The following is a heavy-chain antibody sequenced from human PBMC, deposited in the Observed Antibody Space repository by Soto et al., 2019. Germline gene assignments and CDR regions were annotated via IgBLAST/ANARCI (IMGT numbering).Heavy chain of an antibody. V-gene: IGHV1-69*01. CDR3: ARGGAYGCGDCYPGYSQH. CDR1: GGTFSSYA. Sequence: QVQLVQSGAEVKKPGSSVKVSCKASGGTFSSYAISWVRQAPGQGLEWMGGIIPIFGTANYAQKFQGRVTINADDSTSNAYMELSSRRSDDTAVYYWARGGAYGCGDCYPGYSQHWGQGTLVTVSS. CDR2: IIPIFGTA. D-gene: IGHD2-21*02. J-gene: IGHJ1*01.